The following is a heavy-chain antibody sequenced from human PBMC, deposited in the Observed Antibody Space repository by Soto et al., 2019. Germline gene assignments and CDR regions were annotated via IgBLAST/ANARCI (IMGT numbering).Heavy chain of an antibody. Sequence: GGSLRLSCAASGFTFSTAWMSWVRQAPGKGLEWVGRIKSKTDGGTTDYAAPVKGRFTISRDDSKNTLYLQMNSLKTEDTAVYYCTTDTPVAGPDAFDIWGQGTMVTVSS. CDR1: GFTFSTAW. CDR2: IKSKTDGGTT. V-gene: IGHV3-15*01. CDR3: TTDTPVAGPDAFDI. D-gene: IGHD6-19*01. J-gene: IGHJ3*02.